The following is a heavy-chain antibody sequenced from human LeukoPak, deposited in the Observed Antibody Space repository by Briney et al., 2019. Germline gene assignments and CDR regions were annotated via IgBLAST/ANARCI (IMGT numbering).Heavy chain of an antibody. CDR2: ISYDVGNE. CDR1: VFTFSRYD. V-gene: IGHV3-30-3*01. CDR3: AKAAAVTGAFRDDWFDP. D-gene: IGHD6-19*01. Sequence: GGSLRLSCVASVFTFSRYDMHWVHRAPGEGVECVAVISYDVGNEIYADSVKGRFTFSRDSSKNTLSLQMNILRAEDTAVYYCAKAAAVTGAFRDDWFDPWGQGALATVSS. J-gene: IGHJ5*02.